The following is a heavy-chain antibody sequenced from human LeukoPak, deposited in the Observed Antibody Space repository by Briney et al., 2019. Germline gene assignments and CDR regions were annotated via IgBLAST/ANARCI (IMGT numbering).Heavy chain of an antibody. V-gene: IGHV3-7*01. CDR3: ARDQNYDFWSGYSGWFDP. J-gene: IGHJ5*02. D-gene: IGHD3-3*01. CDR2: INRDGSET. Sequence: GGSLRLSCAASGSTFSSYWMSWVRQAPGKGLEWVTNINRDGSETYDVDSVKGRFTISRDNAKNSLYLQMNSLRAEDTAVYYCARDQNYDFWSGYSGWFDPWGQGTLVTVSS. CDR1: GSTFSSYW.